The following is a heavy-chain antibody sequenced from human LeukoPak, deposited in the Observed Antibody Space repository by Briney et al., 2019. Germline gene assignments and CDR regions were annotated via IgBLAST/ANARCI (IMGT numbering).Heavy chain of an antibody. CDR3: ARSGYGDYRRNYYYYYMDV. CDR2: INYSGST. Sequence: SETLSLTCTVSGGSISNSSYYWGWIRQPPGKGLEWIGSINYSGSTNYNPSLKSRVTISVDTSKNQFSLKLSSVTAADTAVYYCARSGYGDYRRNYYYYYMDVWGKGTTVTVSS. D-gene: IGHD4-17*01. J-gene: IGHJ6*03. V-gene: IGHV4-39*07. CDR1: GGSISNSSYY.